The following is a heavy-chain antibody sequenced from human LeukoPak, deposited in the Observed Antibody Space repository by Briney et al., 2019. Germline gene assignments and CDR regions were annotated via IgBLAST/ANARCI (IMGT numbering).Heavy chain of an antibody. D-gene: IGHD2-21*02. V-gene: IGHV4-30-2*01. CDR2: IYHSGST. CDR1: GGSIRSGGYS. CDR3: ARGAYCGGDCYPYYFDY. Sequence: SQTLSLTCAVSGGSIRSGGYSWSWIRQPPGKGLEWIGYIYHSGSTYYNPSLKSRVTISVDRSKNQFSLKLSSVTAADTAVYYCARGAYCGGDCYPYYFDYWGQGTLVTVSS. J-gene: IGHJ4*02.